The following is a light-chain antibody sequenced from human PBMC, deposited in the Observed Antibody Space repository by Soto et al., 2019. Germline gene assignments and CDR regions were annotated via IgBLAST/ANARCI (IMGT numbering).Light chain of an antibody. V-gene: IGKV3-11*01. CDR2: DAS. CDR1: QSVSSY. J-gene: IGKJ4*01. CDR3: QQRSSWPLT. Sequence: EILLTQSPGTLSLSPGERATLSCRASQSVSSYLVWYQQKPGQAPRLLIYDASDRATGIPARFSGSGSGTDFTLTISSLEPEDFAVYYCQQRSSWPLTFGGGTKVDIK.